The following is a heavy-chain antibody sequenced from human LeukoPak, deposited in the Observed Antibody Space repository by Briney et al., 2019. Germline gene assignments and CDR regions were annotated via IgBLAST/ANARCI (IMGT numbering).Heavy chain of an antibody. CDR1: GDSISSYY. Sequence: SETLSLTCTVSGDSISSYYWSWIRQPPGKGLEWIGYIYYSGSTNYNPSLKSRVTISVDTSKNQFSLKLSSVTAADTAVYYCARHHSSTRFDAFDIWGQGTMVTVSS. V-gene: IGHV4-59*08. D-gene: IGHD2-2*01. CDR2: IYYSGST. CDR3: ARHHSSTRFDAFDI. J-gene: IGHJ3*02.